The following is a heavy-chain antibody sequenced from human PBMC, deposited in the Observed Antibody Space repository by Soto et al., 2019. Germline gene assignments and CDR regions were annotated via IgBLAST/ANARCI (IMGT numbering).Heavy chain of an antibody. D-gene: IGHD2-15*01. J-gene: IGHJ6*02. CDR2: MNPNSGNT. V-gene: IGHV1-8*01. CDR1: GYPFTSYD. Sequence: QVQLVQSGAQVKKPGASVKVSCKASGYPFTSYDINWVRQATGQGLEWMGWMNPNSGNTGYAQKLQCRVTMTRNTSISTAYMELSSLRSEDTAVYYCASATHRYYYYYGMDVWGQGTTVTVSS. CDR3: ASATHRYYYYYGMDV.